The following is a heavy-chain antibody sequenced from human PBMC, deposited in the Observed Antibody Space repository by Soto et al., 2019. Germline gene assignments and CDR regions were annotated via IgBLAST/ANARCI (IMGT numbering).Heavy chain of an antibody. J-gene: IGHJ4*02. CDR2: MSYDGRNQ. V-gene: IGHV3-30*03. D-gene: IGHD6-6*01. CDR1: GFTLSGVD. CDR3: ATGGWYTSSSRSDC. Sequence: QVQLVESGGGVVQPGTSLRLSCSASGFTLSGVDMHWVRQAPGKGLEWVAVMSYDGRNQYYADSVKGRFTVSRDSSKSTLYLKNNSLRTEDAAVYYCATGGWYTSSSRSDCWGQGTLVTVSS.